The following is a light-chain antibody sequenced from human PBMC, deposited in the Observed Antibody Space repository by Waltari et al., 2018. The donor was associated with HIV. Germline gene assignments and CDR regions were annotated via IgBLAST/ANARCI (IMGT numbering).Light chain of an antibody. CDR3: ASWDDSLSGWV. Sequence: SVLTQPPSASRTPGQRVTISCSGSSSNIGSNYVYWYQYFPGATPKLLIYWTSQRPSGVPDRFSGSKSGTSASLASSGLRPEDETDYYWASWDDSLSGWVFGGGTKVTVL. V-gene: IGLV1-47*01. CDR1: SSNIGSNY. J-gene: IGLJ3*02. CDR2: WTS.